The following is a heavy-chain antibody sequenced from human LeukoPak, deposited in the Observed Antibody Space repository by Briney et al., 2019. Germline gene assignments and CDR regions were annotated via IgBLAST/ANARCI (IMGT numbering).Heavy chain of an antibody. D-gene: IGHD1-7*01. CDR2: IYDRGST. J-gene: IGHJ4*01. Sequence: SETLSLTCTVSGGSISSSSYYWGWIRQPPGKGLEWIGTIYDRGSTYYNPSLKSRVTISADTSKNQFSLKLSSVTAADTAEYYCTREIGGTTVHYWGHGMLVTVSS. CDR1: GGSISSSSYY. V-gene: IGHV4-39*02. CDR3: TREIGGTTVHY.